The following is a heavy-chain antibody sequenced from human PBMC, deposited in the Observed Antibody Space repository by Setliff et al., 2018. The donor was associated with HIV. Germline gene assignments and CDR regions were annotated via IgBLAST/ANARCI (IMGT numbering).Heavy chain of an antibody. D-gene: IGHD3-10*01. V-gene: IGHV6-1*01. CDR2: TYYRSKWYN. CDR3: ARGNSTKRGFDY. CDR1: GDTISSNSVS. Sequence: SQTLSLTCAISGDTISSNSVSWNWIRQSPSRGLEWLGRTYYRSKWYNDYAVSVKSRMTLNPDTSKNQFSLQLNSVTPEDTAVYFCARGNSTKRGFDYWGLGTLVTVSS. J-gene: IGHJ4*02.